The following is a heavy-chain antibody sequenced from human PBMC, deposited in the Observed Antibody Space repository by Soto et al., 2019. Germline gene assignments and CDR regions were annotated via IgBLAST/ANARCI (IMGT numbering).Heavy chain of an antibody. V-gene: IGHV3-48*02. D-gene: IGHD6-13*01. CDR1: GFTFSTYS. J-gene: IGHJ5*02. CDR3: ARDHGIAGIVDP. Sequence: PGGSLRLSCAASGFTFSTYSMNWVRQAPGKGLEWIAYITSSSSTIFYADSVKGRFTISRDNAKNSLYLQINSLREEDTSVYYCARDHGIAGIVDPWGQGTLVTVSA. CDR2: ITSSSSTI.